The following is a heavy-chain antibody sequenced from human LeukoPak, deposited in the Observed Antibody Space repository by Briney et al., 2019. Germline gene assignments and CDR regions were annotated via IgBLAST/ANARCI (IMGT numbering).Heavy chain of an antibody. CDR1: GYTFTGYY. J-gene: IGHJ6*03. Sequence: ASVKVSCKASGYTFTGYYMHWVRQAPGQGLEWMGWINPNSGGTNYAQKFQGRVTMTRDTSISTAYMELSRLRSDDTAVYYCARGTGPMTTMIYYYYYYMDVWGKGTTVTVSS. D-gene: IGHD4-17*01. V-gene: IGHV1-2*02. CDR2: INPNSGGT. CDR3: ARGTGPMTTMIYYYYYYMDV.